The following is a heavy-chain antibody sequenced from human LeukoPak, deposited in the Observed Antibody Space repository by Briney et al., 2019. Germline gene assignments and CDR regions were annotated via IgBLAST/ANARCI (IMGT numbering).Heavy chain of an antibody. CDR1: GFTFSSYS. J-gene: IGHJ6*02. CDR2: ISCTSVWI. V-gene: IGHV3-21*01. CDR3: ARTSCRSSTSCYDIYYYGMDV. D-gene: IGHD2-2*01. Sequence: GEALRLSCAASGFTFSSYSMNWVRQAPGKGLEWVSSISCTSVWIYYADSVKGRFTISRDNAKNSLYLQMNSLRAEDTAVYYCARTSCRSSTSCYDIYYYGMDVWGQGTTVT.